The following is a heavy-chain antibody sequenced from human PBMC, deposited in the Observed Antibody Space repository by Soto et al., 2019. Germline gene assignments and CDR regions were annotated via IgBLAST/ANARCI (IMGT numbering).Heavy chain of an antibody. CDR2: ISYDGSNK. V-gene: IGHV3-30*03. D-gene: IGHD1-1*01. Sequence: GGSLRLSCAASGFTFSSYGMHWVRQAPGKGLEWVAVISYDGSNKYYADSVKGRFTISRDNSKNTLYLQMNSLRAEDTAVYYCARGNWKEPEDYWGQGTLVTVSS. J-gene: IGHJ4*02. CDR1: GFTFSSYG. CDR3: ARGNWKEPEDY.